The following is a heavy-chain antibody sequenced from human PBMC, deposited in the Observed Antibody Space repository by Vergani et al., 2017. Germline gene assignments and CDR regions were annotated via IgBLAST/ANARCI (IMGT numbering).Heavy chain of an antibody. J-gene: IGHJ4*02. CDR2: IIPILGIA. CDR1: GGTFSSYA. CDR3: ARDWNVVAIRGGFDY. D-gene: IGHD1-1*01. V-gene: IGHV1-69*04. Sequence: QVQLVQSGAEVKKPGSSVKVSCKASGGTFSSYAISWVRQAPGQGLEWMGRIIPILGIANYAQKFQGRVTITADKSTSTAYMELSSLRSEDTAVYYCARDWNVVAIRGGFDYWGQGTLVTVSS.